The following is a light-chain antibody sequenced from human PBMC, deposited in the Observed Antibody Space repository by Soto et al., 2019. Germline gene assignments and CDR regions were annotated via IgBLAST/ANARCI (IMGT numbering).Light chain of an antibody. CDR3: QKYSSVPV. CDR1: PGIRNF. V-gene: IGKV1-27*01. CDR2: AAS. Sequence: MTQSSTSLSSSLGGRVTIPCRASPGIRNFVAWYQQKPGKAPKLLNYAASTLQSGVPSRFSGSGSGTDFTLTINSLQPEDVATYSCQKYSSVPVFGPGTKVEIK. J-gene: IGKJ3*01.